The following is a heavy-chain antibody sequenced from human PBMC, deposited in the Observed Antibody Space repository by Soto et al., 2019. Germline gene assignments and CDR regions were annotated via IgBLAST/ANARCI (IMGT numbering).Heavy chain of an antibody. CDR3: ARGRYGDY. CDR1: GYDFTTYG. V-gene: IGHV1-18*01. D-gene: IGHD1-1*01. CDR2: ISTHNGNT. Sequence: QVHLVQSGAEVKKPGASVKVSCKGSGYDFTTYGITWVRQAPGQGLEWMAWISTHNGNTDYAQKLQGRVTVTRDTSTSTAYMELRSLSSDDTAMYYCARGRYGDYWGQGALVT. J-gene: IGHJ4*02.